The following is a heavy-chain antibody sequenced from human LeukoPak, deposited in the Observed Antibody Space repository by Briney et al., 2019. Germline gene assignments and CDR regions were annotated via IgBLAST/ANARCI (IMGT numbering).Heavy chain of an antibody. V-gene: IGHV4-61*08. CDR1: GGSISSGGYY. CDR2: IYYSGST. J-gene: IGHJ4*02. CDR3: AREHRDYSDSSGFYGTDY. D-gene: IGHD3-22*01. Sequence: PSQTLSLTCTVSGGSISSGGYYWSWIRQPPGKGLEWMGYIYYSGSTNYNPSLKSRVTISVDTSKNQFSLKLSSVTAADTAVYFCAREHRDYSDSSGFYGTDYWGQGTLVTVSS.